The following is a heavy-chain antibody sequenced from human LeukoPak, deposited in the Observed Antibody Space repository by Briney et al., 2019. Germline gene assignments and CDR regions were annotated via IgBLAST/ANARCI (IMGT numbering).Heavy chain of an antibody. CDR1: GFTFSSYA. CDR3: AREGGSSWPGGAFDI. CDR2: ISYDGSNK. Sequence: PGRSLRLSCAASGFTFSSYAMHWVRQAPGKGLEWVAVISYDGSNKYYADSVKGRFTISRDNSKNTLYLQMNSLRAEDTAVYYCAREGGSSWPGGAFDIWGQGTMVTVSS. V-gene: IGHV3-30-3*01. J-gene: IGHJ3*02. D-gene: IGHD6-13*01.